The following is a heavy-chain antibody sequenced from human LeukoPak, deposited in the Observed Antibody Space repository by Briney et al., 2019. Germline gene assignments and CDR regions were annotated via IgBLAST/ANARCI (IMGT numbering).Heavy chain of an antibody. D-gene: IGHD1-26*01. CDR3: AREGARPQWERQPNDY. V-gene: IGHV3-30-3*01. CDR2: ISYDGNNK. Sequence: AGGSLRLSCAASGFTFSDYAMHWVRQAPGKGLGWVAVISYDGNNKYYADSVKGRFTISRDNSKNTLYLQMNSLRAEDTAVYYCAREGARPQWERQPNDYWGQGTLVTVSS. CDR1: GFTFSDYA. J-gene: IGHJ4*02.